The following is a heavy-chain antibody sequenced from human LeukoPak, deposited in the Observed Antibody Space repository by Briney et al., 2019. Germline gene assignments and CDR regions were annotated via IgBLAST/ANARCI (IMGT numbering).Heavy chain of an antibody. CDR3: ARGRYGWLPFDY. CDR1: GYIFSDYY. V-gene: IGHV1-2*02. Sequence: ASVKVSCKASGYIFSDYYMHWVRQAPGQGLEWLGWINPKSGAADYAQQFRGRVTMTRDTSIDTDYMEMKRVTSDDTAVYYCARGRYGWLPFDYWGQGTLVTVSS. CDR2: INPKSGAA. D-gene: IGHD3-16*01. J-gene: IGHJ4*02.